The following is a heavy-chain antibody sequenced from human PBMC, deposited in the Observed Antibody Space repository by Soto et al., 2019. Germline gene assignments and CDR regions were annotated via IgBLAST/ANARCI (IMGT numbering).Heavy chain of an antibody. CDR1: GYTFTDHY. CDR2: INPFSGGA. Sequence: GASVKVSCKTSGYTFTDHYAHWVRQAPGQGLEWLGWINPFSGGAKYPQRFKDKVSMTADTSISTVYMYLTSLTSDDTAIYYCARSSGTYSLDFWGQGTLVTVSS. J-gene: IGHJ4*02. D-gene: IGHD3-10*01. V-gene: IGHV1-2*02. CDR3: ARSSGTYSLDF.